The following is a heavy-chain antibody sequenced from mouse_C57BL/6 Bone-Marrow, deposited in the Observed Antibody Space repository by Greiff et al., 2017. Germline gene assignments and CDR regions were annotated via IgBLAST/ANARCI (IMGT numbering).Heavy chain of an antibody. Sequence: VQLQQSGPELVKPGASVKISCKASGYSFTDYNMNWVKQSNGKSLEWIGVINPNYGTTSYNQKFKGKATLTVDQSSSTAYMQLNSLTSEDSAVYYWAPHYYGSRTGFAYWGQGTLVTVSA. V-gene: IGHV1-39*01. CDR1: GYSFTDYN. CDR2: INPNYGTT. CDR3: APHYYGSRTGFAY. D-gene: IGHD1-1*01. J-gene: IGHJ3*01.